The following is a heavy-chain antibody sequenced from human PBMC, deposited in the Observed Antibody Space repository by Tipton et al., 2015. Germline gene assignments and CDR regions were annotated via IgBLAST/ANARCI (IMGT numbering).Heavy chain of an antibody. J-gene: IGHJ3*02. D-gene: IGHD4-17*01. V-gene: IGHV4-59*01. CDR3: ARHTVTTEFDVFDT. Sequence: TLSLTCSASSDSISKYYWSWIRQPPGKELEWIGYIQYSGSTNYNPSLKSRVTTSVDTSKNQFSLRLSSVTAADTAVYYCARHTVTTEFDVFDTWGQGTRVTVSS. CDR1: SDSISKYY. CDR2: IQYSGST.